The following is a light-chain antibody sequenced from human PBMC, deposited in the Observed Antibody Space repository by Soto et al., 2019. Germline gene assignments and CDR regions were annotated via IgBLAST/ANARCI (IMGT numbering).Light chain of an antibody. CDR2: AAS. CDR3: LQDHDDSWT. J-gene: IGKJ1*01. CDR1: QGISTY. Sequence: IQMTQSPSSLSASVGDRVTITCRASQGISTYLNWYHQKPGKAPKLLIYAASNLQSGVPSRFRGSRSGTEFTLTVSSLQPEDFATYYCLQDHDDSWTFGQGTKVE. V-gene: IGKV1-6*01.